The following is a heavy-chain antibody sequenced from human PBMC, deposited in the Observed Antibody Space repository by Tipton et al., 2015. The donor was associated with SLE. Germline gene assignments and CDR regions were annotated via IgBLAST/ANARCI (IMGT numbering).Heavy chain of an antibody. CDR1: GGSISSSSYY. D-gene: IGHD3-16*01. Sequence: TLSLTCTVSGGSISSSSYYWGWIRQPPGKGLERIASKHQDGFTYYNPSLKSRASISVDRSKNQFSLKLSSVTVADTAVYFCARVDYDNVPFFDSWGQGTLVTVSS. J-gene: IGHJ4*02. CDR3: ARVDYDNVPFFDS. V-gene: IGHV4-39*07. CDR2: KHQDGFT.